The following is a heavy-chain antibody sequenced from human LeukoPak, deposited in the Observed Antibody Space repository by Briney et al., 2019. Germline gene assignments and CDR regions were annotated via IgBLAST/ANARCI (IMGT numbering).Heavy chain of an antibody. Sequence: SETLSLTCTVSGGSISSYYWSWIRQPPGKGLEWIGEINHSGSTNYNPSLKSRVTISVDTSKNQFSLKLSSVTAADTAVYYCARRRSGGGVDYWGQGTLVTVSS. D-gene: IGHD1-26*01. J-gene: IGHJ4*02. CDR3: ARRRSGGGVDY. CDR1: GGSISSYY. CDR2: INHSGST. V-gene: IGHV4-34*01.